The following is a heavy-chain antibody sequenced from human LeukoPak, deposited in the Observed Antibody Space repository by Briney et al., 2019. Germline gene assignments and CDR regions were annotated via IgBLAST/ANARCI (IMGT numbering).Heavy chain of an antibody. CDR2: IDPRDSDT. J-gene: IGHJ6*04. CDR3: ARSSASYHFGMDV. CDR1: GYSFTSHW. D-gene: IGHD3-10*01. V-gene: IGHV5-51*01. Sequence: GESLKISCKGSGYSFTSHWIGWVRQVPGKGLEWLGIIDPRDSDTRYSPSFQGQVTISADKSISTAYLQWSSLKASDTAMYYCARSSASYHFGMDVWGKGTTVIVSS.